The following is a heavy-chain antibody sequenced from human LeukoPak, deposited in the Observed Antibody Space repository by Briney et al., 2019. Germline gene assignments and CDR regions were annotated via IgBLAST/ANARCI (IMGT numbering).Heavy chain of an antibody. CDR1: GFTFDEFA. CDR2: VSGDGGRT. D-gene: IGHD2-2*01. CDR3: ARDRMSRAPTYFHH. V-gene: IGHV3-43*02. Sequence: GGSLRLSCAASGFTFDEFAMHWVRQAPGKGLEWVSFVSGDGGRTDYADSVKGRFTISRDNSKNSLYLQMDSLTAEDTAFYFCARDRMSRAPTYFHHWGQGTLVTVSA. J-gene: IGHJ1*01.